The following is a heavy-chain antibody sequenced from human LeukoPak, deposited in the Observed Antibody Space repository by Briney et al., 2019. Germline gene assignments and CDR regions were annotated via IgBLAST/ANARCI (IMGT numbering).Heavy chain of an antibody. CDR2: INHSGST. D-gene: IGHD5-24*01. CDR3: ARNFLQVDGYPRWSSDY. Sequence: KTSETLSLTCAVYGGSFSGYYWSWIRQPPGKGLEWIGEINHSGSTNYNPSLKSRVTISVDTSKNQFSLKLSSVTAADTAVYYCARNFLQVDGYPRWSSDYWGQGTLVTVSS. V-gene: IGHV4-34*01. J-gene: IGHJ4*02. CDR1: GGSFSGYY.